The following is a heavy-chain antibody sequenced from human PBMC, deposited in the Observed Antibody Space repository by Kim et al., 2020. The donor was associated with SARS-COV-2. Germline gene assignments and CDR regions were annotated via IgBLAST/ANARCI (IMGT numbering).Heavy chain of an antibody. CDR1: GGTFSSYA. J-gene: IGHJ6*02. V-gene: IGHV1-69*13. CDR3: AGDMLEMATMGRYYYGMDV. D-gene: IGHD5-12*01. Sequence: SVKVSCKASGGTFSSYAISWVRQAPGQGLEWMGGIIPIFGTANYAQKFQGRVTITADESTSTAYMELSSLRSEDTAVYYCAGDMLEMATMGRYYYGMDVWGQGTTVTVSS. CDR2: IIPIFGTA.